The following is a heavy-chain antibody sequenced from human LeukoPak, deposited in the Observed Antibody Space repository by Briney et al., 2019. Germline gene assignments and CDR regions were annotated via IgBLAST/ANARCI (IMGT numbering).Heavy chain of an antibody. J-gene: IGHJ4*02. Sequence: PGGSLRLSCAASGFTFSSYAMSWVRQAPGKGLEWVSAISGSGGSTYYADSVKGRLTISRDNSKNTLYLQMNSLRAEDTAVYYCAKGTMVRGVSLCHDYWSQGTLVTVSS. CDR1: GFTFSSYA. V-gene: IGHV3-23*01. CDR3: AKGTMVRGVSLCHDY. CDR2: ISGSGGST. D-gene: IGHD3-10*01.